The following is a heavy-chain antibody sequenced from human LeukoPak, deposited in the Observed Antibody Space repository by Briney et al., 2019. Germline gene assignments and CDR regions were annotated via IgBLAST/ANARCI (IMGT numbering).Heavy chain of an antibody. D-gene: IGHD4-23*01. CDR3: ARLRWQPVGPYFDD. CDR1: GGSISDYY. Sequence: SETLSLTCSFSGGSISDYYWSWIRQPPVKGLEWIGHIFLTGTTDYNLSLKSRVIISVDTSKKQFSLKLSSLTAADTAVYYCARLRWQPVGPYFDDWGQGTLVTVSS. CDR2: IFLTGTT. V-gene: IGHV4-59*01. J-gene: IGHJ4*02.